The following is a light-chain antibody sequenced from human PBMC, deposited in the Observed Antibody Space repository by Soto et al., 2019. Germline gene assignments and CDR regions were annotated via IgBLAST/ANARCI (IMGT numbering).Light chain of an antibody. CDR2: DAS. CDR3: QQRSNWPRT. V-gene: IGKV3-11*01. CDR1: QSVSSY. J-gene: IGKJ1*01. Sequence: EIVLTQSPATLSLSPGERATPSCRASQSVSSYLAWYQQKPGQAPRLLIYDASNRATGIPARFSGSGSGTDFTPTISSLEPEDFAVYYCQQRSNWPRTFGQGTKVDIK.